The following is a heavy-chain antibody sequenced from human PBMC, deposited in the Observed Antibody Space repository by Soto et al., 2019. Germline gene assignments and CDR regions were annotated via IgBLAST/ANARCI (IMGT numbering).Heavy chain of an antibody. J-gene: IGHJ1*01. Sequence: SETLSLTCAVHGGSFSGYYWSWIRQPPGKGLEWIGEINHSGSTNYNPSLKSRVTISVDTSKNQFSLKLSSVTAADTAVYYCASRRDGYNYFRYFQHWGQGTLVTV. CDR2: INHSGST. V-gene: IGHV4-34*01. CDR1: GGSFSGYY. CDR3: ASRRDGYNYFRYFQH. D-gene: IGHD5-12*01.